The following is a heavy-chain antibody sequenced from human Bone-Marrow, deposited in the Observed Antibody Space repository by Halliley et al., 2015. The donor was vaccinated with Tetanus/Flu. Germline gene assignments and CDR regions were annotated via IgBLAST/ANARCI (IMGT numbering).Heavy chain of an antibody. V-gene: IGHV4-61*01. CDR2: IYFSGST. J-gene: IGHJ3*01. Sequence: TLSLTCTVSGGSVSSPSDYWSWIRQPPGKGLEWIGYIYFSGSTNYNPSLKSRLTISLDTSKNQFSLRLTSVTAADTAVYYCATDLDVWGQGKMVTVS. CDR1: GGSVSSPSDY. CDR3: ATDLDV.